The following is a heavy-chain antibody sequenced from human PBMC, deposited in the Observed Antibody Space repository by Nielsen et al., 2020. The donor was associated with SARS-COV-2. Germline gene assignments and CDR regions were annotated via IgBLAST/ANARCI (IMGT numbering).Heavy chain of an antibody. J-gene: IGHJ4*02. V-gene: IGHV3-49*04. CDR1: GFTFGDYA. D-gene: IGHD4-17*01. Sequence: GESLKISCTASGFTFGDYAVMWVRQAPGKGLEWVGFIRTKAHGGTTEYAASVKGRFTISRDDSKSIAYLQMNSLKTEDTAVYFCTIEPGYGEDWGQGTLVTVSS. CDR2: IRTKAHGGTT. CDR3: TIEPGYGED.